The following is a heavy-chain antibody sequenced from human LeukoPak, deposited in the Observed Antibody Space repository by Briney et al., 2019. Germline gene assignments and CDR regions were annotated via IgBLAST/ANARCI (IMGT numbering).Heavy chain of an antibody. D-gene: IGHD2-15*01. V-gene: IGHV3-33*01. CDR1: GFTFSSYG. CDR2: IWYDGSIK. J-gene: IGHJ4*02. Sequence: PGRSLRLSCAASGFTFSSYGMHWVRQAPGKGLEWVAVIWYDGSIKYYADSVKGRFTISRDNSKNTRYLQMNSLRAEDTAVYYCARDGGGYCSGGSCYFPAPFDYWGQGTLVTVSS. CDR3: ARDGGGYCSGGSCYFPAPFDY.